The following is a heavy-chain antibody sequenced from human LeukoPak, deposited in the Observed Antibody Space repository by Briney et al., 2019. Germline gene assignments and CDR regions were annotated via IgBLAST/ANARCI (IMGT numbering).Heavy chain of an antibody. CDR2: INHSGST. V-gene: IGHV4-34*01. J-gene: IGHJ3*02. Sequence: SETLSLTCAVYGGSFSGYYWSWVRQAPKKGLEWIGEINHSGSTNYNPSLKSRVTISVDTSKNQFSLKLSSVTAADTAEYYCARFPAPYYYDGSGYYGEAFDIWGQGTMVTVSS. CDR3: ARFPAPYYYDGSGYYGEAFDI. CDR1: GGSFSGYY. D-gene: IGHD3-22*01.